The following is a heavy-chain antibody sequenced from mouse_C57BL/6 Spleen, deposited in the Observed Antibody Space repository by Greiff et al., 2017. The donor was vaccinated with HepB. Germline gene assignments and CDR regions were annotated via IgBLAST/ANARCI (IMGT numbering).Heavy chain of an antibody. V-gene: IGHV1-9*01. CDR2: ILPGSGST. Sequence: VQLQQSGAELMKPGASVKLSCKATGYTFTGYWIEWVKQRPGHGLEWIGEILPGSGSTNYNEKFKGKATFTADTSSNTAYMQLSSLTPEDSAIYYCARRYYGSSEGFAYWGQGTLVTVSA. CDR1: GYTFTGYW. J-gene: IGHJ3*01. CDR3: ARRYYGSSEGFAY. D-gene: IGHD1-1*01.